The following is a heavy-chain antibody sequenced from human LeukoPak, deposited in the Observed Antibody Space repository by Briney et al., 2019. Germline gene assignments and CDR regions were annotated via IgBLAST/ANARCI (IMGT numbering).Heavy chain of an antibody. J-gene: IGHJ5*02. Sequence: NPSGTLSLTCTVSGDSINSLDLWSWVRQPPGKGLEWIGGMYLSGTTHSNPSVKSRVTISIDKSKNQFFLNLSSVTAADTAVYYCARAAESGYYNWFDPWGQGTLVTVSS. CDR1: GDSINSLDL. V-gene: IGHV4-4*02. D-gene: IGHD3-3*01. CDR2: MYLSGTT. CDR3: ARAAESGYYNWFDP.